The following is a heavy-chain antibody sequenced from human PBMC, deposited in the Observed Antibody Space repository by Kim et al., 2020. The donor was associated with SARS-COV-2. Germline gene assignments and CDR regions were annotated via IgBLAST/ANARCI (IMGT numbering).Heavy chain of an antibody. V-gene: IGHV4-59*01. D-gene: IGHD3-22*01. Sequence: PSLKSRVTISVSTSKNQFSLKLSSVTAADTAVYYCAKSRFYSDTSGSFDYWGQGTLVTVSS. J-gene: IGHJ4*02. CDR3: AKSRFYSDTSGSFDY.